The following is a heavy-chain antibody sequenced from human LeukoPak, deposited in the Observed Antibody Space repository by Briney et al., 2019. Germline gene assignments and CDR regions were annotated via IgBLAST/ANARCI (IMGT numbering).Heavy chain of an antibody. CDR3: AREGGVLGEAFDV. V-gene: IGHV3-21*01. CDR1: GFTFSSYS. Sequence: GGSLRLSCAASGFTFSSYSMNWVRQAPGKGLEWVSSIGDSSRSIFYAGSVKGRFTISRDNAKNSLYLQMNSLRAEDTAVYYCAREGGVLGEAFDVWGQGTMVTISS. CDR2: IGDSSRSI. D-gene: IGHD3-10*01. J-gene: IGHJ3*01.